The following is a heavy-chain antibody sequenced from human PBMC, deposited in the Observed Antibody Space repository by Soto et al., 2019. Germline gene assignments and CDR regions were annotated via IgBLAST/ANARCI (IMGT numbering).Heavy chain of an antibody. J-gene: IGHJ6*02. CDR2: VRWDVGNT. CDR1: GFTFNAYW. CDR3: ASPYTAMVDYPMDV. Sequence: GGSLRLSCAASGFTFNAYWMSWIRQAPGTGLEWVSPVRWDVGNTYYADSVKGRFTISRDNSKNSLYLQMNSLRTEDTALYYCASPYTAMVDYPMDVWGQGTTVTVSS. D-gene: IGHD5-18*01. V-gene: IGHV3-43*01.